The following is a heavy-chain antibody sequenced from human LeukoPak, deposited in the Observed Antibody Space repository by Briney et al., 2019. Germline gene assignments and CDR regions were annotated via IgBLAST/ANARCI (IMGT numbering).Heavy chain of an antibody. Sequence: SVKVPCKASGGTFSSYAISWVRQAPGQGLEWMGRIIPILGIANYAQKFQGRVTITADKSTSTAYMELSSLRSEDTAVYYCARDRCSGGSCYSAYWGQGTLVTVSS. D-gene: IGHD2-15*01. CDR1: GGTFSSYA. J-gene: IGHJ4*02. CDR2: IIPILGIA. CDR3: ARDRCSGGSCYSAY. V-gene: IGHV1-69*04.